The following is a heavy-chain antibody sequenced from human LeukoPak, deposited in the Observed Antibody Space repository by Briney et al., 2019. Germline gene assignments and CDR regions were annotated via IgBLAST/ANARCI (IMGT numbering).Heavy chain of an antibody. CDR2: ISSSSSYI. V-gene: IGHV3-21*01. D-gene: IGHD6-19*01. Sequence: PGGSLRLSCAASGFTFSSYSMNWVRQAPGKGLEWVSSISSSSSYIYYADSVKGRFTISRDNAKNSLYLQMNSLRAEDTAVYYCARTPAPRSGWYGRWFDPWGQGTLVTVSS. J-gene: IGHJ5*02. CDR1: GFTFSSYS. CDR3: ARTPAPRSGWYGRWFDP.